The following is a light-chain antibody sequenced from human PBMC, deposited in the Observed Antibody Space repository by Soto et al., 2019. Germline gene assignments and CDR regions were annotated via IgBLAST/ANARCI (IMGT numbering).Light chain of an antibody. Sequence: QSVLTQAPSASGIPGQRVTISCSGSTSNIGRYGVDWYQHLPGTAPKLPIYSNNERPSGVPDRFSGSQSGTSASLAISGLQSEDEADYYCAAWDDSLIGPVFGGGTKLTVL. V-gene: IGLV1-44*01. CDR1: TSNIGRYG. J-gene: IGLJ2*01. CDR2: SNN. CDR3: AAWDDSLIGPV.